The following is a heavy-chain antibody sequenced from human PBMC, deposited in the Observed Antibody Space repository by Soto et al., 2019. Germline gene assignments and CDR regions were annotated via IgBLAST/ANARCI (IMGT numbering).Heavy chain of an antibody. CDR3: ASHDPGARFDT. D-gene: IGHD1-1*01. CDR2: INPNNGAT. J-gene: IGHJ5*02. CDR1: RYIFTAYF. Sequence: QVQLVQSGAEVKKPGASVKVSCKAPRYIFTAYFMHWVRQAPGQGLEWMGWINPNNGATHYGLSFQGRVTMTRDTSIITAYLELSSLRSDDTAVYYFASHDPGARFDTWGQGTLVIVSS. V-gene: IGHV1-2*02.